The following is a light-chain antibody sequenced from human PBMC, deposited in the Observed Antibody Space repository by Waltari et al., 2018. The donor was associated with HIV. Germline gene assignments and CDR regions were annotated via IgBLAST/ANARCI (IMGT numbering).Light chain of an antibody. CDR3: NSFTDTDTLV. V-gene: IGLV2-14*03. Sequence: QSALTQPASVSGSPGHSVTISCTGTNGDVGSYNLVSWYHQYPGRAPQLIIDGVNSRPSWFSDRFSGSKCGNTASLTISGLRADDEADYYCNSFTDTDTLVFGGGTRLTVL. CDR1: NGDVGSYNL. CDR2: GVN. J-gene: IGLJ3*02.